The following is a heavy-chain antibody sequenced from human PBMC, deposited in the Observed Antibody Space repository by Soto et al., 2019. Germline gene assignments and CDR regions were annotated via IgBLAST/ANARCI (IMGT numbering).Heavy chain of an antibody. V-gene: IGHV3-13*01. CDR2: IGTAGDT. CDR3: ARGRRSSWYPGGYYGMEV. CDR1: GFTLSSYD. J-gene: IGHJ6*02. Sequence: GSLRLCCAAAGFTLSSYDMHWVRQATGKGLEWVSAIGTAGDTYYPGSVKGRFTISRENAKNSLYLQMKSLRAGDTAVYYCARGRRSSWYPGGYYGMEVWGQGTTVTVSS. D-gene: IGHD6-13*01.